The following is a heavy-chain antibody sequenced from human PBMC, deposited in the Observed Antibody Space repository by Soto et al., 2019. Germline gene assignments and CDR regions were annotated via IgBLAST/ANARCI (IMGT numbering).Heavy chain of an antibody. V-gene: IGHV1-69*02. CDR1: GDTFSFYT. CDR3: AASYGSGYRAFDY. Sequence: QVQLVQSGAEVKKPGSSVKVSCKASGDTFSFYTINWVRQAPGLGLEWMGRVNPILSMSNYAQKFQGRVTITGDKSTNTAYMQLSSLRSEDTAIYYCAASYGSGYRAFDYWGQGALVTVSS. D-gene: IGHD3-10*01. CDR2: VNPILSMS. J-gene: IGHJ4*02.